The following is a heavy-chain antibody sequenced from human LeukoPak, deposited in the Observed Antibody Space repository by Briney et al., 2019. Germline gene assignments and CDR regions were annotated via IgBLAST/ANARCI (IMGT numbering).Heavy chain of an antibody. CDR2: IDYSGST. D-gene: IGHD1-20*01. V-gene: IGHV4-59*01. Sequence: SETLSLTCTVSGGTISSYYWSWIRQPPGKGLEWIAYIDYSGSTNYNPSLKSRVTISVDTSKNQFSLKLSPVTAADTAVYYCARALRARITGTTASVYGMDVWGQGTTVTVSS. CDR1: GGTISSYY. J-gene: IGHJ6*02. CDR3: ARALRARITGTTASVYGMDV.